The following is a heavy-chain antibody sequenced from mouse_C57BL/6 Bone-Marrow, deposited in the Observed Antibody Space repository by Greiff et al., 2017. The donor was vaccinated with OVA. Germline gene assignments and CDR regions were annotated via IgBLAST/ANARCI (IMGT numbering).Heavy chain of an antibody. CDR3: ARSDYYGSSYHY. Sequence: VQLQQPGAELVRPGSSVKLSCKASGYTFTSYWMHWVKQRPIQGLEWIGNIDPSDSETHYNQKFKDKATLTVDKSSSTAYMQLSSLTSEDSAVYYGARSDYYGSSYHYWGQGTTLTVSS. CDR2: IDPSDSET. D-gene: IGHD1-1*01. CDR1: GYTFTSYW. J-gene: IGHJ2*01. V-gene: IGHV1-52*01.